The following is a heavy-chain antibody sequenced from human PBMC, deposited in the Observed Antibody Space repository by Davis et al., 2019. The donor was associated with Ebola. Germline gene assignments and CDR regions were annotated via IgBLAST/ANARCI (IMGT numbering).Heavy chain of an antibody. CDR2: INPNSGDT. J-gene: IGHJ4*03. CDR1: GYTFTAHY. V-gene: IGHV1-2*02. CDR3: ARGSFFWSGSFLGYFDY. Sequence: ASVKVSCKTSGYTFTAHYLHWVRQAPGQGLEWVGWINPNSGDTNLAQNFQGTVTLTRDTSTNTAYLELPRPTSDDTAIYFCARGSFFWSGSFLGYFDYWGQGILITVSS. D-gene: IGHD3-3*01.